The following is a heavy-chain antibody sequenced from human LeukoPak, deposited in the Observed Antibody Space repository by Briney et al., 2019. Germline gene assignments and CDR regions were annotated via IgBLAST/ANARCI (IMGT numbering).Heavy chain of an antibody. J-gene: IGHJ4*02. V-gene: IGHV4-4*07. Sequence: PSETLSLTCNVSGGSISSSYWSWIRQPAGKGLEWIGRIYASGSSNYNPSLKSRVTMSVDTSKNQFSLNLSSVTAAATAVYYCAREGGSSRSLENWGQGTLVTVSS. CDR2: IYASGSS. CDR3: AREGGSSRSLEN. CDR1: GGSISSSY. D-gene: IGHD1-26*01.